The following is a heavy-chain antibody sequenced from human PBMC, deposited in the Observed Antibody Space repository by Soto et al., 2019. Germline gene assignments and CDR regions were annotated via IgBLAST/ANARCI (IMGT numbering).Heavy chain of an antibody. CDR1: GFIFSNYG. V-gene: IGHV3-33*01. CDR2: IWYDGSKT. J-gene: IGHJ4*02. CDR3: ARDTKATGWSLDY. D-gene: IGHD6-19*01. Sequence: QVQLVESGGGVVQPGRSLRLSCAASGFIFSNYGMNWVRQAPGKGPEWVAVIWYDGSKTYYGDSVKGRFTISRDNPKNNLYLQLNSVRAEDTAVYYCARDTKATGWSLDYWGQGALVTVSS.